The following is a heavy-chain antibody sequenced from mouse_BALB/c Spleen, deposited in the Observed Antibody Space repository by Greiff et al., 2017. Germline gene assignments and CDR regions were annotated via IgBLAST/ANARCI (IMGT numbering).Heavy chain of an antibody. CDR1: GYTFTDYY. J-gene: IGHJ2*01. CDR2: IYPGSGNT. V-gene: IGHV1-77*01. Sequence: QVQLQQSGAELARPGASVKLSCKASGYTFTDYYINWVKQRTGQGLEWIGEIYPGSGNTYYNEKFKGKATLTADKSSSTAYMQLSRLTSEDSAVYFCARGCGLRLLDYWGQGTTLTVSS. D-gene: IGHD1-2*01. CDR3: ARGCGLRLLDY.